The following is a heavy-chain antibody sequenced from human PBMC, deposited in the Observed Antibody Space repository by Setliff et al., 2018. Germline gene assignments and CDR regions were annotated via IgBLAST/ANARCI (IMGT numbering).Heavy chain of an antibody. V-gene: IGHV3-23*01. CDR2: VSGSGVNT. D-gene: IGHD3-10*01. J-gene: IGHJ5*02. CDR1: GFRFSSYA. CDR3: AKDLGVNFEELIA. Sequence: GGSLRLSCAASGFRFSSYAMNWVRQAPGKGLEWVSGVSGSGVNTFYADSVKGRFTISRDDSKNTLYLQMNSLRTEDTALYYCAKDLGVNFEELIAWGQGTLVTVSS.